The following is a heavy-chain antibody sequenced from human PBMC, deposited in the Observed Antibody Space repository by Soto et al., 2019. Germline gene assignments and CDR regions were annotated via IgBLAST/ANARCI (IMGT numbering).Heavy chain of an antibody. J-gene: IGHJ1*01. CDR2: INAGNGNT. CDR1: GYTFTSYA. V-gene: IGHV1-3*01. CDR3: ARGLTKIGGAEYFQH. D-gene: IGHD2-8*01. Sequence: ASVKVSCKASGYTFTSYAMHWVRQAPGQRLEWMGWINAGNGNTKYSQKFQGRVTITRDTSASTAYMELSSLRSEDTAVYYCARGLTKIGGAEYFQHWGQGTLVTVSS.